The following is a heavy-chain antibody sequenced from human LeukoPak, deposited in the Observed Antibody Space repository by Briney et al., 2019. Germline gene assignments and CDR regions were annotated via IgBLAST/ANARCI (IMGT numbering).Heavy chain of an antibody. Sequence: QPGGSLRLSCAASGFTFSSYGMHWVRQAPGKGLEWVAVISYDGSNKYYADSVKGRFTISRDNSKNTLYLQMNSLRAEDTAVYYCANGGHDSSGYYVSFDIWGQGTMVTVSS. CDR3: ANGGHDSSGYYVSFDI. CDR2: ISYDGSNK. J-gene: IGHJ3*02. V-gene: IGHV3-30*18. D-gene: IGHD3-22*01. CDR1: GFTFSSYG.